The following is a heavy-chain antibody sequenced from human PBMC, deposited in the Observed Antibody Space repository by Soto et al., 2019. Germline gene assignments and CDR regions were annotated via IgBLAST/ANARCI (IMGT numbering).Heavy chain of an antibody. J-gene: IGHJ5*02. CDR2: ISYDGSNK. CDR1: GFTFSSYG. Sequence: QVQLVESGGGVVQPGRSLRLSCAASGFTFSSYGMHWVRQAPGKGLEWVAVISYDGSNKYYADSVKGRFTISRDNSKTSLDLQRTSLRAEATAVYYCAKEPDSGWDWAMNWFYPWGQGTLVTVSS. CDR3: AKEPDSGWDWAMNWFYP. V-gene: IGHV3-30*18. D-gene: IGHD6-19*01.